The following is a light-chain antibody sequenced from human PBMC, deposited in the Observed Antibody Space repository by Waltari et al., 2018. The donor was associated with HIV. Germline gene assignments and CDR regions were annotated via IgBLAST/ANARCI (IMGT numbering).Light chain of an antibody. CDR1: SLRSSY. Sequence: SSELTQDPAVSVAVGQTVRSTCQVDSLRSSYASWYQQKPGQPPVLVIYGKNNRPSGIPDRFSGSSSGNTASLTITGAQAEDEADYYCNSRDSSGNLWVFGGGTKLTVL. CDR3: NSRDSSGNLWV. J-gene: IGLJ3*02. V-gene: IGLV3-19*01. CDR2: GKN.